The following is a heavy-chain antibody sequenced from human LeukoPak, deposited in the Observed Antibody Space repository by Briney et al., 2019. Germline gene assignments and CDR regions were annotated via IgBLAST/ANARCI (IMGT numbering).Heavy chain of an antibody. CDR2: IIPILGIA. J-gene: IGHJ6*02. CDR1: GGTFSSYA. CDR3: ARDRISMVRGVIIGYYGLDV. D-gene: IGHD3-10*01. Sequence: ASVKVSCKASGGTFSSYAISWVRQAPGQGLEWMGRIIPILGIANYAQKFQGRVTITADKSTSTAYMELSSLRSEDTAVSYCARDRISMVRGVIIGYYGLDVWGQGTTVTVSS. V-gene: IGHV1-69*04.